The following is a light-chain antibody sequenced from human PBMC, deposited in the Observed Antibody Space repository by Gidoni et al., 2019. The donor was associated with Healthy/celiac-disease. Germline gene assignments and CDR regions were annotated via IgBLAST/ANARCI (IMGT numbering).Light chain of an antibody. V-gene: IGKV4-1*01. CDR3: QQYYTTTPT. CDR1: QSVLYSSNNKNY. Sequence: DIVMTQSPDSLAVSLGERATINCKSSQSVLYSSNNKNYLAWYPQKPGQPPKLLLYWASTRESGVPDRFSGSGSGTDFTLTISSLQAEDVAVYYCQQYYTTTPTFGPGTKVDIK. CDR2: WAS. J-gene: IGKJ3*01.